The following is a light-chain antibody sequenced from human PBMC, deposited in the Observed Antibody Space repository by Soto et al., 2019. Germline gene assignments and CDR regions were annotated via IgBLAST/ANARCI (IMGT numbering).Light chain of an antibody. CDR2: GAS. J-gene: IGKJ4*01. V-gene: IGKV3D-15*01. Sequence: EIVMTQSPATLSVSPGERATLSCRASQSVSSNLAWYQQKPGQAPRLLIYGASTRATGIPARFSGSGSGTEFTLTLSSLQSEDFAVYYCQQYNNWPPLTFGGGTTVDTK. CDR3: QQYNNWPPLT. CDR1: QSVSSN.